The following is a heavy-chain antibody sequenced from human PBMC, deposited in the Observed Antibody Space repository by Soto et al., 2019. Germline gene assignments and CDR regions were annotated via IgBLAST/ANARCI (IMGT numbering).Heavy chain of an antibody. V-gene: IGHV4-59*08. CDR1: GGSISSHY. CDR2: IYYTGST. Sequence: PSETLSLTCNVSGGSISSHYWSWIRQPPGKGLEWIGYIYYTGSTKYNPSLKSRVTISVDTSKIQLSLRLSSVTAADTAVYYCARGGSTMVIPESWFDPWGQGTLVTVSS. CDR3: ARGGSTMVIPESWFDP. D-gene: IGHD3-22*01. J-gene: IGHJ5*02.